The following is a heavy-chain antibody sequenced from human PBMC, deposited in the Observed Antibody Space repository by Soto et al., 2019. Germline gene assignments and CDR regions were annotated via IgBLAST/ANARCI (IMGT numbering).Heavy chain of an antibody. CDR3: ARVKDFGITMVRCYADY. V-gene: IGHV3-11*05. Sequence: QVQLVEPGGVLVKPGGSLRLSCAASGFTFSASYMSWIRQAPGEGLAWGSYISSSSSYTHYADSVKGRFTISRDNAKTSLYLQMNSLRAEDTAVYYCARVKDFGITMVRCYADYWGQGTLVTVSS. CDR2: ISSSSSYT. J-gene: IGHJ4*02. CDR1: GFTFSASY. D-gene: IGHD3-10*01.